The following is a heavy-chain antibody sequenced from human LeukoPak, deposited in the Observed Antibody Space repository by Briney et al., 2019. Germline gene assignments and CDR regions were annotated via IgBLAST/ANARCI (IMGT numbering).Heavy chain of an antibody. CDR1: GYTFTSYG. V-gene: IGHV1-18*01. D-gene: IGHD3-22*01. Sequence: ASVKVSCKASGYTFTSYGISWVRQAPGQGLEWMGWISAYNGNTNYAQKLQGRVTITADESTSTAYMELSSLRSEDTAVYYCATRNYYDSSGYYPNFDYWGQGTLVTVSS. CDR2: ISAYNGNT. CDR3: ATRNYYDSSGYYPNFDY. J-gene: IGHJ4*02.